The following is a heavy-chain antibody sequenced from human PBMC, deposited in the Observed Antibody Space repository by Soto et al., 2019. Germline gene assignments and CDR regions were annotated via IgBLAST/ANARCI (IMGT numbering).Heavy chain of an antibody. Sequence: SETLXLTCTVPGGSISSSSYYWGWIRQPPGKGLEWIGSIYYSGSTYYNPSLKSRVTISVDTSKNQFSLKLSSVTAADTAVYYCARSAPPSGVYYYYGMDXWGQGTTVTVSS. V-gene: IGHV4-39*01. D-gene: IGHD3-10*01. CDR2: IYYSGST. CDR3: ARSAPPSGVYYYYGMDX. J-gene: IGHJ6*02. CDR1: GGSISSSSYY.